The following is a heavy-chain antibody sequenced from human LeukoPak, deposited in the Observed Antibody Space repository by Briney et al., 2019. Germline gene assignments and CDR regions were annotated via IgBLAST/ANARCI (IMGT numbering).Heavy chain of an antibody. CDR1: GFTFSSYW. CDR2: IKEDGSEK. D-gene: IGHD3-22*01. J-gene: IGHJ4*02. Sequence: GGSLRLSCAASGFTFSSYWMSWVRQAPGKGLERVANIKEDGSEKYYVDSVKGRFTISRDNAKNSLSLQVNSLRAEDTAVYYCARSRSGYYEDYWGQGTLVTVSS. CDR3: ARSRSGYYEDY. V-gene: IGHV3-7*01.